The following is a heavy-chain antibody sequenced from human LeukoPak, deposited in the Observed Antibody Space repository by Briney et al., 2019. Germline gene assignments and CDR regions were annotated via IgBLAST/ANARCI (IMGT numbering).Heavy chain of an antibody. V-gene: IGHV4-59*08. Sequence: SETLSLTCTVSGGSISSYYWSWIRQPPGKGLEWIGYIYYSGNTNYNPSLKSRVTISVDTSKNQFSLKLSSVTAADTAVYYCASAASRYYYSRQAAAAPDYWGQGTLVTVSS. CDR2: IYYSGNT. CDR1: GGSISSYY. D-gene: IGHD6-13*01. J-gene: IGHJ4*02. CDR3: ASAASRYYYSRQAAAAPDY.